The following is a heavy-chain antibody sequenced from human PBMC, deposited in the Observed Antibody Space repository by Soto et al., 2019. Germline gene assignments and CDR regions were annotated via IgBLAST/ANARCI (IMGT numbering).Heavy chain of an antibody. V-gene: IGHV4-4*02. CDR1: GASVSSTYW. J-gene: IGHJ5*02. CDR2: IYHSGST. Sequence: SETLYLTCAVSGASVSSTYWWSWVRQPPGKGLGWIGEIYHSGSTNYNPSLKSRVTISVDKSKNQFSLKLSSVTAADTAVYYCARVAGREQLVRGWWFDPWGQGTLVTVSS. CDR3: ARVAGREQLVRGWWFDP. D-gene: IGHD6-13*01.